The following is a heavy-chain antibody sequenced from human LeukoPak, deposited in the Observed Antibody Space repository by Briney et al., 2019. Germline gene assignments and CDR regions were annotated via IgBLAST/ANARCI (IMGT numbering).Heavy chain of an antibody. D-gene: IGHD6-6*01. Sequence: SETLSLTCTVSGYSISSGYCWGWIRQPPGKGLEWIGSIYHSGSTYYNPSLKSRVTISVDTSKNQFSLKLGSVTAADTAVYYCARHIAARLASGYYYYMDVWGKGTTVTVSS. V-gene: IGHV4-38-2*02. CDR3: ARHIAARLASGYYYYMDV. J-gene: IGHJ6*03. CDR1: GYSISSGYC. CDR2: IYHSGST.